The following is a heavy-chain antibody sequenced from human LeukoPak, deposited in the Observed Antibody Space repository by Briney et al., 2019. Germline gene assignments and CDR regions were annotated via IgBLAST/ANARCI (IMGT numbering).Heavy chain of an antibody. CDR1: GGSISSGDYY. D-gene: IGHD2-15*01. J-gene: IGHJ4*02. CDR2: IYYSGST. CDR3: ARGNCSGGSCYSPADY. V-gene: IGHV4-30-4*01. Sequence: SETLSLTCTVSGGSISSGDYYWSWIRQPPGKGLEWIGYIYYSGSTYYNPSLKSRVTISVDTSKNQFSLKLSSVTAADTAVYYCARGNCSGGSCYSPADYWGQGTLVTVSS.